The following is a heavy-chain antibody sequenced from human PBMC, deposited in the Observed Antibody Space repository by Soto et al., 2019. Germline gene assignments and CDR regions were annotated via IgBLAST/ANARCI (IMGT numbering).Heavy chain of an antibody. V-gene: IGHV1-18*01. CDR2: VSTRNTDT. Sequence: QVNLVQSGPEVKMPGASVKVSCKTSGYTFTAYRLAWLRQAPGQRPQWMGWVSTRNTDTNYAQKFQGRVTMTTDTSTTTTYMQLRSLRSDDTAVYYCARELNTDSSAYYSFAYWGQGTLVTVSS. D-gene: IGHD3-22*01. CDR3: ARELNTDSSAYYSFAY. J-gene: IGHJ4*02. CDR1: GYTFTAYR.